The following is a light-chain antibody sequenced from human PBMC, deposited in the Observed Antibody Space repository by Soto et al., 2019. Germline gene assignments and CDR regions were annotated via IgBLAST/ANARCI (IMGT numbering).Light chain of an antibody. Sequence: ETVLTQSPGILSLSPGERATLSCRASQSVRSDYLAWFQQKPGQAPRLLIYGASTRAAGIPDRFGGSGSGTDFTLIITRLEPEDFAVYYCQQYGSLPKTFGQGTKVDIK. J-gene: IGKJ1*01. CDR3: QQYGSLPKT. CDR1: QSVRSDY. CDR2: GAS. V-gene: IGKV3-20*01.